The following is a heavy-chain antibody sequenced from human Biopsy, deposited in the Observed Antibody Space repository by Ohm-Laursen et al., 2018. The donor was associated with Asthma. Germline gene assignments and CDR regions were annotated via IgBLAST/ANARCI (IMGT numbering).Heavy chain of an antibody. CDR2: ISKDASTQ. V-gene: IGHV3-30*07. CDR1: GFSFSNFA. J-gene: IGHJ6*02. CDR3: ARGIYDMDV. Sequence: SLRLSCAASGFSFSNFAIHWVRQAPGKGLEWVGVISKDASTQDYADSVKGRFTISRDNSKSTLYLQMNSLRAEDTAVYFCARGIYDMDVRGQGTTATVSS.